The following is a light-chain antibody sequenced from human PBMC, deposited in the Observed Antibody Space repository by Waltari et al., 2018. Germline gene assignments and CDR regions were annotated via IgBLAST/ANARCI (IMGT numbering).Light chain of an antibody. Sequence: QSVLTQPPSASGTPGQRVTISCSGRSSNIGSNVVNWYQQVPGTTPKLLIYRNDQRPSGVPDRFSGSKSGTSASLAISGLRSEDEADYYCAAWDDKLGGRWEFGGGTKLTVL. CDR1: SSNIGSNV. CDR3: AAWDDKLGGRWE. J-gene: IGLJ2*01. CDR2: RND. V-gene: IGLV1-47*01.